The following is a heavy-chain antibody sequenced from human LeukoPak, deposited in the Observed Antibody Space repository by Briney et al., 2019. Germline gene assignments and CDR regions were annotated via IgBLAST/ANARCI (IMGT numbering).Heavy chain of an antibody. V-gene: IGHV4-34*01. D-gene: IGHD6-19*01. CDR3: AGGPRSGWRGTYYYYYMDV. Sequence: SETLSLTCAVYGGSFSGYYWSWIRQLPGKGLEWIGEINHSGSTNYNPSLKSRVTISVDTSKNQFSLKLSSVTAADTAVYYCAGGPRSGWRGTYYYYYMDVWGKGTTVTVSS. J-gene: IGHJ6*03. CDR2: INHSGST. CDR1: GGSFSGYY.